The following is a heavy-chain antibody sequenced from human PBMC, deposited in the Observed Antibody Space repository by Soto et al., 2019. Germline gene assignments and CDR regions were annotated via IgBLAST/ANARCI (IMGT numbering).Heavy chain of an antibody. Sequence: DSVKVSCKASGYTFTRYTMTWVRQAPGQRLEWMGWINPDNGNTKSSQKFQDRVIITRDTSASTAYMDLSSLRSEDTAVYYCARGIATGQLDPWGQGTLVTVSS. CDR3: ARGIATGQLDP. D-gene: IGHD2-15*01. CDR1: GYTFTRYT. CDR2: INPDNGNT. V-gene: IGHV1-3*01. J-gene: IGHJ5*02.